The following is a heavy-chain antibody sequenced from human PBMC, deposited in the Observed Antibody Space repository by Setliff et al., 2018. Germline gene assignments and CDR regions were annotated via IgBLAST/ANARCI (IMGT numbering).Heavy chain of an antibody. Sequence: SETLSLTCTVSGGSISPYFWSWIRQPPGKGLEWIGYIYHNGNTNFNPSLKTRLTMSVDTSKNQFALNLRPVTAADTAVYYCVRDRTAYSYGLDVWGQGTTVTVSS. D-gene: IGHD5-18*01. CDR1: GGSISPYF. V-gene: IGHV4-59*01. CDR3: VRDRTAYSYGLDV. CDR2: IYHNGNT. J-gene: IGHJ6*02.